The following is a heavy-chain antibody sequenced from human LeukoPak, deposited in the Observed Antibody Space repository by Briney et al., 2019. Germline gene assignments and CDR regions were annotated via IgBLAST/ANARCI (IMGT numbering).Heavy chain of an antibody. CDR1: GFTFSSYA. CDR2: ISGSGDNT. CDR3: AKDRLRFILSGAFDI. Sequence: GGSLRLSCAASGFTFSSYAMSWVRQAPGKGLEWVSGISGSGDNTYYADSVKGRITISRDNSRNTLYLQMNSLRAEDTAVYYCAKDRLRFILSGAFDIWGQGTMVTVSS. D-gene: IGHD3-10*01. V-gene: IGHV3-23*01. J-gene: IGHJ3*02.